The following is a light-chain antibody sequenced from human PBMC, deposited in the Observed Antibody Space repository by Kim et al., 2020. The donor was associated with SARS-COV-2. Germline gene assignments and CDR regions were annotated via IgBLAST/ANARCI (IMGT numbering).Light chain of an antibody. CDR3: QSYDNNNPFI. Sequence: KTVTSPRTRSSGSVASNYVHWYQQRPGSAPTTIIYEDSRRPSVVPDRFSGSIDPSSNSASLTISGLTAEDEADYYCQSYDNNNPFIFGAGTKVTVL. V-gene: IGLV6-57*03. J-gene: IGLJ1*01. CDR2: EDS. CDR1: SGSVASNY.